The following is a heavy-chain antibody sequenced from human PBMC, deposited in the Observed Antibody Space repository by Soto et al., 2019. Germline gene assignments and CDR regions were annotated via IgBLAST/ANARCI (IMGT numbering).Heavy chain of an antibody. CDR3: ARVAAMATKGSFDI. V-gene: IGHV3-7*05. D-gene: IGHD5-18*01. CDR2: IKQDGSEK. J-gene: IGHJ3*02. Sequence: PGGSLRLSCAASGFTFSSYWMSWVRQAPGKGLEWVANIKQDGSEKYYVDSVKGRFTISRDNAKNSLYLQMNSLRAEDTAVYYCARVAAMATKGSFDIWDQGTMVTGSS. CDR1: GFTFSSYW.